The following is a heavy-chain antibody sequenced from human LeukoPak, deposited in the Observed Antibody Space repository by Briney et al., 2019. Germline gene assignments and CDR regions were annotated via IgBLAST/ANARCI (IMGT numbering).Heavy chain of an antibody. V-gene: IGHV1-69*13. D-gene: IGHD3-22*01. CDR1: GGTFSSYA. J-gene: IGHJ5*02. Sequence: SVKLTCTASGGTFSSYACSWVRQAPGEGLEWMGGIIHIFGRANYEQKFQGRVTITADESTSTASMELSSLTSADTAVYYCAKVAAEVSYYYDSSGYYRTWGQGTLVTVSS. CDR3: AKVAAEVSYYYDSSGYYRT. CDR2: IIHIFGRA.